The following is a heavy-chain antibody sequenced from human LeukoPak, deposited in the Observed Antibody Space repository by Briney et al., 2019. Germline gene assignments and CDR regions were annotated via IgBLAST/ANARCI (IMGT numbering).Heavy chain of an antibody. CDR1: GFTFSNYT. J-gene: IGHJ4*02. CDR2: ISYDGSDR. Sequence: PGGSLRLSCAASGFTFSNYTMHWVRQAPGKGLEWVAVISYDGSDRYYADSVKGRLTISRDNSKNTVYLQMNSLRAEDTAVYYCARESTVTLGDYYFDYWGQGSLVTVSS. D-gene: IGHD4-17*01. CDR3: ARESTVTLGDYYFDY. V-gene: IGHV3-30*04.